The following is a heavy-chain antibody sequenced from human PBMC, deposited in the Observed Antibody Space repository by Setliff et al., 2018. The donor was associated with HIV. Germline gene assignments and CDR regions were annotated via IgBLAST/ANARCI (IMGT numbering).Heavy chain of an antibody. D-gene: IGHD6-19*01. CDR2: TSYDGTYR. CDR1: GFTFRNYG. CDR3: VKDSGNSGWYLDY. J-gene: IGHJ4*02. Sequence: GGSLRLSCTASGFTFRNYGMNWVRQAPGKGLKWVAITSYDGTYRHYADSVRGRFTISRDNSRNTVYLDMNSLTAEDTAVYYCVKDSGNSGWYLDYWGQGILVTVSS. V-gene: IGHV3-30*18.